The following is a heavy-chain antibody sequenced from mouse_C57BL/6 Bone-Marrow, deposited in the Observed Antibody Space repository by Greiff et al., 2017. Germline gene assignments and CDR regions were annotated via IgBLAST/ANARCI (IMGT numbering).Heavy chain of an antibody. V-gene: IGHV1-50*01. J-gene: IGHJ3*01. D-gene: IGHD2-5*01. Sequence: QLQLKQPVAELVQPGASVKLSCKSSGYTFTSSWMQWVKQRPGQGLEWIGEIDPSDSYTTYNQKFKGKATLTVDTSSSTAYMQLSSLTSEDSAVDYCAREDSNYWFAYWGQGTLVTVSA. CDR2: IDPSDSYT. CDR3: AREDSNYWFAY. CDR1: GYTFTSSW.